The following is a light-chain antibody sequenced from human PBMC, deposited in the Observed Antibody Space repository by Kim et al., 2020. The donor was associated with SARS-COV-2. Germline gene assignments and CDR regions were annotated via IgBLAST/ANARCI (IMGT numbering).Light chain of an antibody. Sequence: EIVMTQSPATLSVSPGERATLSCRASQSVTNNLAWYQQKPGQAPRLLIYGASTRATGIPARFSGSGSGTEFTLIISSLQSEDFAVYYCQHYNNWPPEIFGLGTKLEI. V-gene: IGKV3-15*01. CDR2: GAS. J-gene: IGKJ2*01. CDR1: QSVTNN. CDR3: QHYNNWPPEI.